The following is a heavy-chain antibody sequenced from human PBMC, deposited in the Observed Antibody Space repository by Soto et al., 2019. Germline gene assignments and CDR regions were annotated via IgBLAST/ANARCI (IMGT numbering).Heavy chain of an antibody. D-gene: IGHD2-15*01. CDR2: INHSGST. J-gene: IGHJ6*03. V-gene: IGHV4-34*01. CDR1: GGSFSGYY. CDR3: ARARVVVAAYRNNYYYYMDV. Sequence: SETLSLTCAVYGGSFSGYYWSWIRQPPGKGLEWIGEINHSGSTNYNPSLKSRVTISVDTSKNQFSLKLSSVTAADTAVYYCARARVVVAAYRNNYYYYMDVWGKGATVTVSS.